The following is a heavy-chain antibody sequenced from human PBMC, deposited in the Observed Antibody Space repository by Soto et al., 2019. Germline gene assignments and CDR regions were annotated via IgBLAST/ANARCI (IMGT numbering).Heavy chain of an antibody. V-gene: IGHV3-23*01. D-gene: IGHD6-13*01. J-gene: IGHJ4*02. CDR2: ISGSGGST. CDR1: GFTFSSYG. Sequence: GGSLRLSCAASGFTFSSYGMHWVRQAPGKGLEWVSAISGSGGSTYYADSVKGRFTISRDNSKNTLYLQMNSLRAEDTAVYYCAKEPVIAAAGTPFDYWGQGTLVTVSS. CDR3: AKEPVIAAAGTPFDY.